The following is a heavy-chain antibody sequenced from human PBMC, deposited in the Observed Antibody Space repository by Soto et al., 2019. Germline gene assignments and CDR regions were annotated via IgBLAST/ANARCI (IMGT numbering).Heavy chain of an antibody. J-gene: IGHJ4*02. CDR3: ESDFERYEIGP. CDR1: VSCIAVAYGY. D-gene: IGHD3-9*01. Sequence: SATXSLTCSFSVSCIAVAYGYLFGIRKPPGKGLEWIGYIAYSGDTYYNPSLRSLLTISSDRSENKFSLTLKSVTAADKEVYFSESDFERYEIGPRGQGTSVNVSS. CDR2: IAYSGDT. V-gene: IGHV4-31*01.